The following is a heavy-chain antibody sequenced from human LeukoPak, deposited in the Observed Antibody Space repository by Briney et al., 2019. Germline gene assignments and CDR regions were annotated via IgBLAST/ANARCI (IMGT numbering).Heavy chain of an antibody. Sequence: PGGSLRLSCAASGFTFDDYAMHWVRQAPGKGLEWVSGISWNSGSIGYADSVKGRFTISRDNAKNSLYLQMNSLRAEDTALYYCAKDMEVFDGIVGALADYYYYYGMDVWGQGTTVTVSS. J-gene: IGHJ6*02. V-gene: IGHV3-9*01. CDR1: GFTFDDYA. D-gene: IGHD1-26*01. CDR3: AKDMEVFDGIVGALADYYYYYGMDV. CDR2: ISWNSGSI.